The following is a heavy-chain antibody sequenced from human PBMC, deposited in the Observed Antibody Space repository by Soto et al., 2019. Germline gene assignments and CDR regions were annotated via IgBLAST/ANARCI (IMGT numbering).Heavy chain of an antibody. CDR1: GFTVSSNT. D-gene: IGHD3-16*01. CDR2: IYSAGST. Sequence: GGSLRLSCAASGFTVSSNTMSWLRQAPGKGLEWVSVIYSAGSTYYADSVKGRFTISRHNSQNTLYLQMNSLRPDDTAVYYCARESDYGLFDPWGQGTLVTVSS. J-gene: IGHJ5*02. CDR3: ARESDYGLFDP. V-gene: IGHV3-53*04.